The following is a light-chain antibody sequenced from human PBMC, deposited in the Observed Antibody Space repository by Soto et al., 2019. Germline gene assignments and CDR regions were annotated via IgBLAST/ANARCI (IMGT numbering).Light chain of an antibody. V-gene: IGLV1-44*01. CDR3: AAWDGTLNGWV. CDR2: NNH. CDR1: SSDIGSHT. J-gene: IGLJ3*02. Sequence: QSVLTQPPSASGTPGQRVIISCSGSSSDIGSHTANWYQQLPGTAPKLLIFNNHRRPSGVRERSSASRSGASASLAISGPQSEDEADYYYAAWDGTLNGWVFGGGTKLTVL.